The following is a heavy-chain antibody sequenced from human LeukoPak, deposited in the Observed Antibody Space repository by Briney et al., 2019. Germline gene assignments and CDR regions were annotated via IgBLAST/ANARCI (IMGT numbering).Heavy chain of an antibody. CDR1: GFTFSSYA. CDR3: ARDHPVADYDILTGYFAHYGMDV. J-gene: IGHJ6*02. V-gene: IGHV3-30*04. D-gene: IGHD3-9*01. Sequence: GGSLRLSCAASGFTFSSYAMHWVRQAPGKGLEWVAVISYDGSNKYYADSVKGRFTISRDNSKNTLYLQMNSLGAEDTAVYYCARDHPVADYDILTGYFAHYGMDVWGQGTTVTVSS. CDR2: ISYDGSNK.